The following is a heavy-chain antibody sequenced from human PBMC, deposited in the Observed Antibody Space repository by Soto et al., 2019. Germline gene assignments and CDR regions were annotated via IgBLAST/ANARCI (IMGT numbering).Heavy chain of an antibody. Sequence: SQTLSLTCAISGDSVSSNSAAWNWTRQSPSRGLEWLERTYYRSKWYNDYAVSVKSRININPDTSKNQFSLQLNSVTPEDTAVYYCIRDLGITGTKSYLYYGMDVWGQGTTVTVS. J-gene: IGHJ6*02. D-gene: IGHD1-20*01. V-gene: IGHV6-1*01. CDR3: IRDLGITGTKSYLYYGMDV. CDR2: TYYRSKWYN. CDR1: GDSVSSNSAA.